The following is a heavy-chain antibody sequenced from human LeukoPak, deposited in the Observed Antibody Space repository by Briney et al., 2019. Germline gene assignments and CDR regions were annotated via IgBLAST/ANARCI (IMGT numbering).Heavy chain of an antibody. Sequence: GGSLRLTCAASGFTFSSYWMHWVRQAPGKGLVWVSRITSDGSSISYADSVKGRFTISRDNAKNTLYLQMNSLRAEDTAAYYCVRMIARDWFDPWGQGTLVTVSS. CDR1: GFTFSSYW. V-gene: IGHV3-74*01. J-gene: IGHJ5*02. CDR3: VRMIARDWFDP. D-gene: IGHD3-22*01. CDR2: ITSDGSSI.